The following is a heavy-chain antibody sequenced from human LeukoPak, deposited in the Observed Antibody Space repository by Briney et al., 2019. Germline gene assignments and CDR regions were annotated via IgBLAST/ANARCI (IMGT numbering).Heavy chain of an antibody. V-gene: IGHV1-2*02. J-gene: IGHJ4*02. Sequence: ASVKVSCKASGYTFTGYYMHWVRRAPGQGLEWMGWINPNSGGTNYAQKFQGRVTMTRDTSISTAYMELSRLRSDDTAVYYCARGPYSSGWEGYFDYWGQGTLVTVSS. D-gene: IGHD6-19*01. CDR1: GYTFTGYY. CDR2: INPNSGGT. CDR3: ARGPYSSGWEGYFDY.